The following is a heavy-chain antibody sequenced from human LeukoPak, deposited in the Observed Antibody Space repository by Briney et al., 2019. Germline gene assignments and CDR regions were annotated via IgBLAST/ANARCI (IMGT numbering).Heavy chain of an antibody. CDR2: IYYSGST. D-gene: IGHD6-19*01. V-gene: IGHV4-59*01. Sequence: SETLSLTYTVSGGSISSYYWSWIRQPPGKGLEWIGYIYYSGSTNYNPSLKSRVTISVDTSKNQFSLKLSSVTAADTAVYYCARGSGWGKDYYYYGMDVWGQGTTVTVSS. J-gene: IGHJ6*02. CDR3: ARGSGWGKDYYYYGMDV. CDR1: GGSISSYY.